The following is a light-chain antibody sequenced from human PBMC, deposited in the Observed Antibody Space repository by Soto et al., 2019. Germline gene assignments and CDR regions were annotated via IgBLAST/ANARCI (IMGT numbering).Light chain of an antibody. CDR1: NGDVGAYNY. V-gene: IGLV2-11*01. CDR3: CSYAGSFWV. Sequence: QSVLTQPRSVSGSPGQSVTISCTGTNGDVGAYNYVSWYQHHPGKAPKLMICDVNKRRSGVPDRFSGSKSGNAASLTISGLQTEDEADYYCCSYAGSFWVFGGGTKLTVL. CDR2: DVN. J-gene: IGLJ2*01.